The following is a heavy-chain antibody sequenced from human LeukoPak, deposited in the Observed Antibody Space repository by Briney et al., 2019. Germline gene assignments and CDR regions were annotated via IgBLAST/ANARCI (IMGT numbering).Heavy chain of an antibody. CDR1: GGSFSGYY. J-gene: IGHJ5*02. D-gene: IGHD3-10*01. CDR2: INHSGST. CDR3: ARGGRLWIGVSVKNNWFDP. V-gene: IGHV4-34*01. Sequence: SETLSLTCAVYGGSFSGYYWSWIRQPPGKGLEWIGEINHSGSTNYNPSLKSRVTISVDTSKNQYSLKLSSVTAADTAVYYCARGGRLWIGVSVKNNWFDPWGQGTLVTVSS.